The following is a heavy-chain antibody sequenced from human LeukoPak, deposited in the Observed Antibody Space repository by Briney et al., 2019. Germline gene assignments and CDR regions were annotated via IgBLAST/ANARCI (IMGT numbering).Heavy chain of an antibody. Sequence: PGRSLRLSRAASGFTFSSYAVHWVRQAPGKGLEWVAVISYDGSNKYYADSVKGRFTISRDNSKNTLYLQMNSLRAEDTAVYYCARIVVVTAIQDYWGQGTLVAVSS. CDR1: GFTFSSYA. D-gene: IGHD2-21*02. V-gene: IGHV3-30-3*01. CDR3: ARIVVVTAIQDY. J-gene: IGHJ4*02. CDR2: ISYDGSNK.